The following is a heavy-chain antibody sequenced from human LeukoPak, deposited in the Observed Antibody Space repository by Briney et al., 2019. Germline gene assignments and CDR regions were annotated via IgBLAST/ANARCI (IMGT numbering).Heavy chain of an antibody. J-gene: IGHJ4*02. CDR1: GGSISSGGYY. D-gene: IGHD2-2*01. Sequence: PSQTLSLTCTVSGGSISSGGYYWSWIRQPPGKGLEWIGYIYHSGSTYYNPSLKSRVTISVDRSKNQFSLKLSSVTAADTAVYYCAREVVPAATFDYWGQGTLVTVSS. CDR2: IYHSGST. V-gene: IGHV4-30-2*01. CDR3: AREVVPAATFDY.